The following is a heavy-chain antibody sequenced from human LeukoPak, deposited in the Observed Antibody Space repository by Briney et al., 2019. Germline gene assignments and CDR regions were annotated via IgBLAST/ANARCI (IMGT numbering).Heavy chain of an antibody. CDR1: GGSISSYY. Sequence: SETLSLTCSVSGGSISSYYWSWIRQPAGKGLEWIGRIYTSGRTNYNPSLKSRVTMSVDTSKNQFSLKLSSVTAADTAVYFCARLNINVWGSFHFDYWGQGTLVTVSS. J-gene: IGHJ4*02. V-gene: IGHV4-4*07. CDR2: IYTSGRT. D-gene: IGHD3-16*01. CDR3: ARLNINVWGSFHFDY.